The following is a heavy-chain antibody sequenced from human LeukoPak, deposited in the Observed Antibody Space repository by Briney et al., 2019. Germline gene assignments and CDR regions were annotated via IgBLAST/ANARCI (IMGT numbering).Heavy chain of an antibody. Sequence: ASVKVSCKASGYTFTDYYIHWVRQAPGQGLEWMGWIDPNSGDTNYAQKFQGRVTMTRDTSTTTVYMDLSSLRSEDTAVYYCARGETGTWLDYWGQGTLVTVSS. J-gene: IGHJ4*02. CDR1: GYTFTDYY. CDR3: ARGETGTWLDY. V-gene: IGHV1-2*02. CDR2: IDPNSGDT. D-gene: IGHD1-1*01.